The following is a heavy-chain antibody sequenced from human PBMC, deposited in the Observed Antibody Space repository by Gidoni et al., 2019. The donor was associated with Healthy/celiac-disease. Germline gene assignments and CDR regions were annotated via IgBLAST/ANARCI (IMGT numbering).Heavy chain of an antibody. CDR2: INHSGST. Sequence: QVQLQQWGAGLLKPSETLSLTCAVYGGSFRGYYWSWIRQPPGQGLEWIGEINHSGSTNYNPSLKSRVTISVDTSKNQFSLKLSSVTAADTAVYYCARRCEWELLCPAFDYWGQGTLVTVSS. D-gene: IGHD1-26*01. V-gene: IGHV4-34*01. J-gene: IGHJ4*02. CDR1: GGSFRGYY. CDR3: ARRCEWELLCPAFDY.